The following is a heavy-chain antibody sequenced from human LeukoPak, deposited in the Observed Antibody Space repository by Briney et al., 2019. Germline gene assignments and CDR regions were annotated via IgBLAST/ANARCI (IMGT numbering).Heavy chain of an antibody. V-gene: IGHV4-4*07. D-gene: IGHD3-10*01. CDR3: ARGRSGSYFPYYYYYMDV. CDR2: IYTSGST. CDR1: GGPISSYY. Sequence: PSETLSLTCTVSGGPISSYYWSWIRQPAGKGLEWIGRIYTSGSTNYNPSLKSRVTMSVDTSKNQFSLKLSSVTAADTAVYYCARGRSGSYFPYYYYYMDVWGKGTTVTVSS. J-gene: IGHJ6*03.